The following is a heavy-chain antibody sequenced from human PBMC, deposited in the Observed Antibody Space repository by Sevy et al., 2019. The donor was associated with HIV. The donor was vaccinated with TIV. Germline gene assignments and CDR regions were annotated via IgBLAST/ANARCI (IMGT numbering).Heavy chain of an antibody. CDR2: ISGSGGST. J-gene: IGHJ6*02. Sequence: GGSLRLSCEASGFTFSDYWMTWVRQAPGKGLEWVSAISGSGGSTYYADSVKGRFTISRDNSKNTLYLQMNSLRAEDTAVYYGAKESSSSWYELNYMDVWGQGTTVTVSS. V-gene: IGHV3-23*01. CDR1: GFTFSDYW. CDR3: AKESSSSWYELNYMDV. D-gene: IGHD6-13*01.